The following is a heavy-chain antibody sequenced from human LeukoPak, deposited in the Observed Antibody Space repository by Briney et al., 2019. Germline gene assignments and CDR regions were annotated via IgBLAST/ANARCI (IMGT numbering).Heavy chain of an antibody. CDR1: GYTFTGYY. CDR2: INPNSGGT. J-gene: IGHJ2*01. V-gene: IGHV1-2*02. CDR3: ARDGMGGVYGDYGYFDL. D-gene: IGHD4-17*01. Sequence: GASVKVSCKASGYTFTGYYMHWVRQAPGQGLGWMGWINPNSGGTNYAQKFQGRVTMTRDTSISTAYMEPSRLRSDDTAVYYCARDGMGGVYGDYGYFDLWGRGTLVTVSS.